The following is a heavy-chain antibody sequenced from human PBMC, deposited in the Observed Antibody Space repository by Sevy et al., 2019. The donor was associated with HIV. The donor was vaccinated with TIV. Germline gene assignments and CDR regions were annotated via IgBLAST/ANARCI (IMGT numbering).Heavy chain of an antibody. J-gene: IGHJ4*02. D-gene: IGHD1-20*01. V-gene: IGHV3-30-3*01. CDR2: ISYDGTYK. Sequence: GGSLRLSCAASGFTFSNFALHWVRQAPGKGLEWVAVISYDGTYKSYAASLQGRFTISRDNSKNTLFLQMNRLRGEDTSVYYCVTTGIKSTTSEFDYWGQGTLVTVSS. CDR3: VTTGIKSTTSEFDY. CDR1: GFTFSNFA.